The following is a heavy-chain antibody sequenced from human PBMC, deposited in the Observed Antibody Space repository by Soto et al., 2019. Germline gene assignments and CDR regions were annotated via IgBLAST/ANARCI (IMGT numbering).Heavy chain of an antibody. J-gene: IGHJ4*02. CDR2: IWYDGSNK. Sequence: GGSLRLSCAASGFTFSSYGMHWVRQAPGKGLEWVAVIWYDGSNKYYADSVKGRFTISRDNSKNTLYLQMNSLRAEDTAVYYCASIAVAEYFDYWGQGTLVTSPQ. CDR3: ASIAVAEYFDY. V-gene: IGHV3-33*01. D-gene: IGHD6-19*01. CDR1: GFTFSSYG.